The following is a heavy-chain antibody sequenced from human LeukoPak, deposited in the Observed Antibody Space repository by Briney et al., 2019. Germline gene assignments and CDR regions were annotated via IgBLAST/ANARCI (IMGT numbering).Heavy chain of an antibody. CDR1: GYTFTNYY. CDR2: INPRGGST. Sequence: GASVKVSCKASGYTFTNYYIHWVRQAPGQGLEWTGIINPRGGSTSYAQKFQGRVTMTRDTSTSTVYMELSSLRSEDTAVYYCARHSLGMAGTSSSWFDYWGQGTQVTVSS. D-gene: IGHD6-13*01. V-gene: IGHV1-46*01. CDR3: ARHSLGMAGTSSSWFDY. J-gene: IGHJ4*02.